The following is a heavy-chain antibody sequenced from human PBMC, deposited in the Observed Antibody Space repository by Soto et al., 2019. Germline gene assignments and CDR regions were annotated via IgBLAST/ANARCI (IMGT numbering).Heavy chain of an antibody. CDR1: GYTVTSYG. V-gene: IGHV1-18*01. Sequence: ASVKVSCKASGYTVTSYGFSWVRQGPGQGPEWMGGIIPIFGTANYAQKFQGRVTMTTDTSTSTAYMELRSLRSDDTAVYYCARDVGVVTTTFFDYWGQGTLVTVSS. D-gene: IGHD3-22*01. J-gene: IGHJ4*02. CDR2: IIPIFGTA. CDR3: ARDVGVVTTTFFDY.